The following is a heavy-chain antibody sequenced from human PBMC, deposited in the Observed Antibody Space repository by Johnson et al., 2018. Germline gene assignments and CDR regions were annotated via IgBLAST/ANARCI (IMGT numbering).Heavy chain of an antibody. V-gene: IGHV3-20*01. CDR2: INWNGGST. CDR3: AREFMSGAFGI. CDR1: GFTFDDYG. D-gene: IGHD3-10*02. Sequence: VQLVESGGGVVRPGGSLRLSCAASGFTFDDYGMSWVRQARGKGLEWVSGINWNGGSTGYAGSVKCRFTISRSNAKNSLYLQMNSLRPADTALYHCAREFMSGAFGIWGQGTMFTVSS. J-gene: IGHJ3*02.